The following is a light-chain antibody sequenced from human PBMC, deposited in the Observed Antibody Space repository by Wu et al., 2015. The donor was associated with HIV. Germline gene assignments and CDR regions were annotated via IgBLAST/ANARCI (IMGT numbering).Light chain of an antibody. J-gene: IGKJ5*01. CDR2: GAS. Sequence: EIVLTQSPGTLSLSPGERATLSCRASQSVSSNFLAWYQHRPGQAPRLLIYGASNRATGIPDRFSGSGSGTDFTLTISNVEPEDFAVYFCQQRVHWPLTFGQGTRLEIK. CDR3: QQRVHWPLT. CDR1: QSVSSNF. V-gene: IGKV3D-20*02.